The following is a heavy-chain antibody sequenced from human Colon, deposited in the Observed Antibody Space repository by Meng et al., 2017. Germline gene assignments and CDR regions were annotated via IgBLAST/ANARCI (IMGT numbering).Heavy chain of an antibody. V-gene: IGHV3-66*02. CDR2: IYSGGST. D-gene: IGHD2-15*01. J-gene: IGHJ2*01. CDR1: GFTVSSNY. Sequence: GESLKISCAASGFTVSSNYMSWVRQAPGKGLEWVSVIYSGGSTYYADSVKGRFTISRDNSKNTLYTQMNSLRTEDTAVYYCARGRPTGYFDLWGHGTLVTVSS. CDR3: ARGRPTGYFDL.